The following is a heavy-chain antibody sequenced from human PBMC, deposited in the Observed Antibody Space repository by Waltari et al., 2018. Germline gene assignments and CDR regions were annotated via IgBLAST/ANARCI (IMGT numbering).Heavy chain of an antibody. Sequence: EVQLVESGGGLVQPGGSLKLSCATSGFTFSSSAMTWVRQAPGMGLECVSDISVGGGTTYYADSVKGRFTISRDNSKNILYLQMNSLRAEDTAFYYCVKQRVRASPIFDYWGLGTLVTVSS. CDR2: ISVGGGTT. CDR3: VKQRVRASPIFDY. CDR1: GFTFSSSA. V-gene: IGHV3-23*04. D-gene: IGHD6-25*01. J-gene: IGHJ4*02.